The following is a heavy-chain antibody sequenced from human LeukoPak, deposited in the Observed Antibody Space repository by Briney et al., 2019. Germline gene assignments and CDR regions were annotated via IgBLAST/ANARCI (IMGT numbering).Heavy chain of an antibody. D-gene: IGHD5-18*01. J-gene: IGHJ4*02. V-gene: IGHV1-46*01. CDR3: AAGRPYSLLDY. CDR2: INPSGGST. Sequence: ASVKVSCKASGYTFTSYYMHWVRQAPGQGLEWMGIINPSGGSTSYAQKFQGRVTMTEDSSADTAYMELRSLTSDDTALYYCAAGRPYSLLDYWGQGTLVTVSS. CDR1: GYTFTSYY.